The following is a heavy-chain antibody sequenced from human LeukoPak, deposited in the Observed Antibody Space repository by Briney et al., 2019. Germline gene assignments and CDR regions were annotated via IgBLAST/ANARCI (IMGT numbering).Heavy chain of an antibody. V-gene: IGHV3-20*04. J-gene: IGHJ5*02. Sequence: GGSLRLSCAASGFTFEDYGMSWVRQAPGKGLEWVAGINWNGGSIGYGDSVKGRFTISRDDTKKSLYLQMNSLRVEDTALYYCARRSNWFDPWGQGTLVTVSS. CDR2: INWNGGSI. CDR3: ARRSNWFDP. CDR1: GFTFEDYG.